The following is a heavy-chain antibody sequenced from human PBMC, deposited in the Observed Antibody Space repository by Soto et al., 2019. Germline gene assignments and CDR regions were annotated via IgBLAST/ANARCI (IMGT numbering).Heavy chain of an antibody. D-gene: IGHD5-12*01. CDR2: ISYDGSNK. J-gene: IGHJ4*02. Sequence: PGGSLRLSCAASGFTFSSYAMHWVRQAPGKGLEWVAVISYDGSNKYYADSVKGRFTISRDNSKNTLYLQMNSLRAEDTAVYYCARGYSGYDRWGYYFDYWGQGTLVTVSS. V-gene: IGHV3-30-3*01. CDR3: ARGYSGYDRWGYYFDY. CDR1: GFTFSSYA.